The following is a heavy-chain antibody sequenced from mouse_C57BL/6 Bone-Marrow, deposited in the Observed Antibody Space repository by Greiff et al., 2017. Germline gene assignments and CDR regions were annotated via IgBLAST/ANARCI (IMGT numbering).Heavy chain of an antibody. J-gene: IGHJ3*01. CDR2: IDPSDSYT. CDR3: ARSWFAY. CDR1: GYTFTSYW. Sequence: VKLVESGAELARPGASVKLSCKASGYTFTSYWMHWVKQRPGQGLEWIGEIDPSDSYTNYNQKFKGKSTLTVDKSSSTAYMQLSSLTSEDSAVYYCARSWFAYWGQGTLVTVSA. V-gene: IGHV1-69*01.